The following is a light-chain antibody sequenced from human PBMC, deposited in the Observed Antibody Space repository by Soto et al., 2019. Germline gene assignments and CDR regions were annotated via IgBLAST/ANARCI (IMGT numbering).Light chain of an antibody. CDR1: QSVRSS. Sequence: EIVLTQSPATLGLSPGEIATLSCRASQSVRSSLAWYQQQPGQAPRLLIYDASNKATGIPARFRGSGSGTDFTFTISRLQPEDIATYYCQQYENLPTFGQGTRLETK. J-gene: IGKJ5*01. V-gene: IGKV3-11*01. CDR3: QQYENLPT. CDR2: DAS.